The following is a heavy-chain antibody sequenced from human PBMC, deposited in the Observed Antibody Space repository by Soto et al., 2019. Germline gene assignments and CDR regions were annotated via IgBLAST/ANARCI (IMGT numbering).Heavy chain of an antibody. CDR2: IIPNSGTT. CDR1: GGTLSTHA. Sequence: GASVKVSCKATGGTLSTHAIIWVRQAPGHGLEWMGGIIPNSGTTYYTQKFQGRVTITADEPTSTAYMELSSLKSDDTAVFYCARGYCSGGNCYSGMDVWGQGTMVTVSS. CDR3: ARGYCSGGNCYSGMDV. D-gene: IGHD2-15*01. J-gene: IGHJ6*02. V-gene: IGHV1-69*13.